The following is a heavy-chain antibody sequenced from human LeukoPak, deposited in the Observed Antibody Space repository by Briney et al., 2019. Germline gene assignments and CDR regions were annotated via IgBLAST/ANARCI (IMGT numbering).Heavy chain of an antibody. CDR1: AFTLSSFW. V-gene: IGHV3-74*01. J-gene: IGHJ5*02. CDR2: INRDVSRT. CDR3: AREGLYGGNWFDP. Sequence: RRSLRPSCAPSAFTLSSFWTHWVRPAPGNGLGWVSRINRDVSRTIYADSVTGRSTISRANAKHTLYLQMNSLRAADTAVYYCAREGLYGGNWFDPWGQGTLVTVSS. D-gene: IGHD3-16*02.